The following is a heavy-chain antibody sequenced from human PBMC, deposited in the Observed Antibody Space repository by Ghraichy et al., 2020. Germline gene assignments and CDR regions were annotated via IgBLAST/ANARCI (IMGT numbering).Heavy chain of an antibody. CDR2: ISSSSSTI. CDR3: ARENREWELLSGSVAFDL. Sequence: GGSLNISCAASGFTFSSYSMNWVRQAPGKGLEWVSYISSSSSTIYYADSVKGRITISRDNAKNSLYLQMNSLRAEDTAVYYCARENREWELLSGSVAFDLWGQGKMVTVSS. J-gene: IGHJ3*01. D-gene: IGHD1-26*01. CDR1: GFTFSSYS. V-gene: IGHV3-48*01.